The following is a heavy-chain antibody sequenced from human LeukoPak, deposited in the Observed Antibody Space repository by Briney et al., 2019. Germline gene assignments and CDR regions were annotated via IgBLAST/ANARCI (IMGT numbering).Heavy chain of an antibody. CDR1: GSTFIDYY. J-gene: IGHJ4*02. V-gene: IGHV1-2*02. CDR2: INPYSGGT. CDR3: ARLGLTVTSDIDW. D-gene: IGHD4-17*01. Sequence: ASVKVSCKASGSTFIDYYIHWVRQAPGQGLEWMGWINPYSGGTNYAQKFQGRVTMTRDTSISTAYMELNSLRSDDTAVYYCARLGLTVTSDIDWWGQGTLVTVSS.